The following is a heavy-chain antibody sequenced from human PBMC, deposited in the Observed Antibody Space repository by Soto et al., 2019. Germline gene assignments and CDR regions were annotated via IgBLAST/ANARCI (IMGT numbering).Heavy chain of an antibody. D-gene: IGHD2-2*01. J-gene: IGHJ3*02. CDR1: GFSFSTYA. CDR3: AKWTDTVVEAALAGSAFDI. CDR2: ISASGATT. Sequence: EVQLLESGGNLVQPGGSLRLSCAASGFSFSTYALTWVRQAPGKGLEWVSGISASGATTYYADSVKGRFTISRDNSKNTVFLKMTSLRAEDTALYYCAKWTDTVVEAALAGSAFDIWGQGTMVTVSS. V-gene: IGHV3-23*01.